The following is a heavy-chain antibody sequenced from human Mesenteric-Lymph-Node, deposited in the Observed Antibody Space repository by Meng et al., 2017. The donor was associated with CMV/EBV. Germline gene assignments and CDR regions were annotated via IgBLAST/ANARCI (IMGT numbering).Heavy chain of an antibody. CDR3: ARDRGYFDY. Sequence: GESLKISCAASGFTLSTYWMTWVRQAPGKGLESVANIKQDGSDKYYLDSVKDRFTISRDNAKNSLYLQLNSLRAEDTAVYFCARDRGYFDYWGQGTLVTVSS. CDR2: IKQDGSDK. V-gene: IGHV3-7*01. J-gene: IGHJ4*02. CDR1: GFTLSTYW.